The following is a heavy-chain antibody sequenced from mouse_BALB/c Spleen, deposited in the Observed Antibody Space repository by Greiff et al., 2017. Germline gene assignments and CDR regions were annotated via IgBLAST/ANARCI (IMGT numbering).Heavy chain of an antibody. CDR2: ISSGGGST. CDR1: GFAFSSYD. J-gene: IGHJ4*01. V-gene: IGHV5-12-1*01. CDR3: ARHGYAMDY. Sequence: EVQGVESGGGLVKPGGSLKLSCAASGFAFSSYDMSWVRQTPEKRLEWVAYISSGGGSTYYPDTVKGRVTISRDNAKNTLYLQMSSLKSEDTAMYYCARHGYAMDYWGQGTSVTVSA.